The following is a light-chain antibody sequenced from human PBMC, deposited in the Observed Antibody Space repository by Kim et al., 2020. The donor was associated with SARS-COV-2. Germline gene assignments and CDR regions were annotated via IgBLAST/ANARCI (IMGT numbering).Light chain of an antibody. J-gene: IGKJ4*01. CDR3: QQYGSSPRT. CDR1: RSVSSSY. V-gene: IGKV3-20*01. Sequence: LSPGERATLTCRARRSVSSSYVAWYQQKPSQAPRLLIYGASSRATSIPDRFSSSGSGTDFTLTISRLEPEDFAVYYCQQYGSSPRTFGGGTKLEI. CDR2: GAS.